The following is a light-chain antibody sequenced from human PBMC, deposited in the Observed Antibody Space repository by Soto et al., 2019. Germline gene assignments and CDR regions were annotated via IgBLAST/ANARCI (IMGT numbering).Light chain of an antibody. V-gene: IGLV1-44*01. Sequence: QSVLPQPPSASGTPGQRVTISCSGSSTNIGRNTVSWYQQVPGTAPKLLIYSNNQRPSGVPDRFSGSKSGTSASLAISGLQSEDEADHYCAAWDDSLNGYVFGTGTKLTVL. J-gene: IGLJ1*01. CDR3: AAWDDSLNGYV. CDR1: STNIGRNT. CDR2: SNN.